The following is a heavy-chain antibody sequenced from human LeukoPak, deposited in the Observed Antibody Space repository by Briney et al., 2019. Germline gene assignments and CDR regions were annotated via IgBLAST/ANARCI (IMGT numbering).Heavy chain of an antibody. J-gene: IGHJ4*02. Sequence: GSLRLSCAASGFTFSSYGMHWVRQAPGKGLEWVAFIRYDGSNKYYADSVKGRFTISRDNSKNTLYLQMNSLRAEDTAVYYCAKDKYSSGWYCPFDYWGQGTLVTVSS. CDR1: GFTFSSYG. CDR2: IRYDGSNK. D-gene: IGHD6-19*01. V-gene: IGHV3-30*02. CDR3: AKDKYSSGWYCPFDY.